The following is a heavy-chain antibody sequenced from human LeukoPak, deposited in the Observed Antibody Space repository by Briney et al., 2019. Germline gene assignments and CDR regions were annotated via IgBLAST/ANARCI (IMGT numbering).Heavy chain of an antibody. J-gene: IGHJ4*02. CDR1: GGSISSGGYS. CDR3: ARKGLGGDLFDY. CDR2: IYHSGST. V-gene: IGHV4-30-2*01. Sequence: SQTLSLTCAVSGGSISSGGYSWSWIRQPPRKGLEWIGYIYHSGSTYYNPSLKSRVTISVDRSKNQFSLKLSSVTAADTAVYYCARKGLGGDLFDYWGQGTLVTVSS. D-gene: IGHD4-17*01.